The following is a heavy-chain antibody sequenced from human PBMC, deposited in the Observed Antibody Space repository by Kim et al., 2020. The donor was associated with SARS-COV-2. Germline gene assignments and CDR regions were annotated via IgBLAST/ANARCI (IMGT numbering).Heavy chain of an antibody. CDR3: AKDHSSSYFDH. V-gene: IGHV3-30*18. Sequence: GGSLRLSRVVSGFTFSNHGMHWVRQAPGKGLEWVSVISHDGSSKHYVDSVKGRFTISRDNSKNTLYLQMSSLRPEDTAVYFCAKDHSSSYFDHWGQGTL. CDR1: GFTFSNHG. D-gene: IGHD6-6*01. J-gene: IGHJ4*02. CDR2: ISHDGSSK.